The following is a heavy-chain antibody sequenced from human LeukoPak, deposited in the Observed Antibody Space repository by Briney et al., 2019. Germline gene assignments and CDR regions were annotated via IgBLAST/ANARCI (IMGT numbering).Heavy chain of an antibody. D-gene: IGHD6-13*01. CDR3: ASRAGYTGSWSAFDY. CDR2: IKQDGSEK. J-gene: IGHJ4*02. Sequence: GGSLRLSCTASTLTLNNNWMSWVRQDPGKGLECVANIKQDGSEKYPVGSVKGRFTSSRDNAKNSLYLPMNSLRADDTAVYYFASRAGYTGSWSAFDYWGQGTLVSVFS. V-gene: IGHV3-7*05. CDR1: TLTLNNNW.